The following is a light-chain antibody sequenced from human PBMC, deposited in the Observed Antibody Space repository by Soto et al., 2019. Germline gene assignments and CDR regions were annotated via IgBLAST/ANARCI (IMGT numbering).Light chain of an antibody. Sequence: DIQMTQSPSTLSASVGDRVTITCRASQTIGRWLAWYQQKPGKAPKVLIYDASKLESGVPSRFSGSGSGTEFTLTISSLQPDDFATYYCQQYNTDPSFGQGTKVDIK. CDR1: QTIGRW. CDR3: QQYNTDPS. V-gene: IGKV1-5*01. J-gene: IGKJ1*01. CDR2: DAS.